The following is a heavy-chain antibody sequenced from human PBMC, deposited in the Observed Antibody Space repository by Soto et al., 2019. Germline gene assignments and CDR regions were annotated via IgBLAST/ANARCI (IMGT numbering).Heavy chain of an antibody. D-gene: IGHD3-10*01. CDR3: TRGYGAGSNFSGR. V-gene: IGHV3-53*01. CDR1: GFDVSSNY. J-gene: IGHJ4*02. CDR2: SYSGGNT. Sequence: GGSLRLSCAASGFDVSSNYMPWVRQAPGKGLAWVSASYSGGNTYYADSVKGRFTSSRDNFQNTLYLQMNSLTAEDTAVYYCTRGYGAGSNFSGRRGKETLVTISS.